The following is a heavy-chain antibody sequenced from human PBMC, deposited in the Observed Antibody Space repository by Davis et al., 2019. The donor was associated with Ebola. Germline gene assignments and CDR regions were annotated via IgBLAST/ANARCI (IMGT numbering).Heavy chain of an antibody. V-gene: IGHV4-30-4*08. CDR3: ARDDLTGLMDS. CDR2: IHHSGGT. CDR1: GGSITSGDYS. D-gene: IGHD2-8*02. J-gene: IGHJ4*02. Sequence: SETLSLTCTVSGGSITSGDYSWSWICQSPGKALEWIGYIHHSGGTYYNPSLTSRLTISVDTSKNQFSLTLNSVTAADTATYYCARDDLTGLMDSWGQGTLVTVSS.